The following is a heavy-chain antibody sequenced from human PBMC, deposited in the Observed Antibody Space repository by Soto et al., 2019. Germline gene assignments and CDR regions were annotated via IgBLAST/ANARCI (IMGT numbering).Heavy chain of an antibody. CDR3: ASDFRETEAFDI. Sequence: QVQLVQSGAEVKKPGSSVKVSCKTSGGPFNNHAINWVRQAPGQGLEWVGLVIPTLATADYAQKFQGRVTRTANEVTHSVFIVLSILRSDGTVFYYCASDFRETEAFDIWGQWTLVTVSS. CDR2: VIPTLATA. V-gene: IGHV1-69*01. CDR1: GGPFNNHA. J-gene: IGHJ3*02.